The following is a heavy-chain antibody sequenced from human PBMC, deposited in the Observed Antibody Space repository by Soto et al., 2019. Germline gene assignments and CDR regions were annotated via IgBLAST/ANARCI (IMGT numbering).Heavy chain of an antibody. V-gene: IGHV3-23*01. J-gene: IGHJ2*01. CDR2: IHGGGGAT. Sequence: EVQLLESGGGLVQPGGSLRLSCAASGFTFSAYAMGWVRQAPGKGLEWVSTIHGGGGATHYADSVKGRFTISRDDFKNTLYAQIKSLRGEDTAVYYCAKCERLPLEYWYRDFWGGCTLVTVSS. D-gene: IGHD1-1*01. CDR3: AKCERLPLEYWYRDF. CDR1: GFTFSAYA.